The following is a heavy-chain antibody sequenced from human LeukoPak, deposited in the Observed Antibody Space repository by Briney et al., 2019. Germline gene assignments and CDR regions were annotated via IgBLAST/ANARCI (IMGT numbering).Heavy chain of an antibody. Sequence: GGSLRLSCAASGFTFSSYGMHWVRQAPGNGLEWVAVISYDGSNKYYADSVKGRFTISRDNSKNTLYLQMNSLRAEDTAVYYCAKDSLRYCSSTSCYDLDYWGQGTLVTVSS. CDR3: AKDSLRYCSSTSCYDLDY. CDR2: ISYDGSNK. D-gene: IGHD2-2*01. J-gene: IGHJ4*02. CDR1: GFTFSSYG. V-gene: IGHV3-30*18.